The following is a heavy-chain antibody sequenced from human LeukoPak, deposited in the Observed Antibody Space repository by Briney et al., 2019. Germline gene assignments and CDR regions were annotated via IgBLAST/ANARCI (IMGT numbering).Heavy chain of an antibody. CDR3: AKLRLEYSSLDAFDI. Sequence: PGRSLRLSCAASGFTFSSYGMHWVRQAPGKGLEWVAVIWYDGSNKYYADSVKGRFTISRDNSKNTLYLQMNSLRAEDTAVYYCAKLRLEYSSLDAFDIWGQGKMVTIFS. J-gene: IGHJ3*02. V-gene: IGHV3-33*06. D-gene: IGHD6-6*01. CDR2: IWYDGSNK. CDR1: GFTFSSYG.